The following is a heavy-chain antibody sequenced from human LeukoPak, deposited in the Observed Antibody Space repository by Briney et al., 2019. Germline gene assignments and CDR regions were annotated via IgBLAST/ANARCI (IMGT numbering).Heavy chain of an antibody. D-gene: IGHD3-10*01. CDR2: INPSGGST. CDR3: AKEYYYGSGSYYPD. Sequence: ASVKVSCKASGYTFTSYYMHWVRQAPGQGLEWMGIINPSGGSTSYAQKFQGRVTITRDTSISTAYMELSRLRSDDTAVYYCAKEYYYGSGSYYPDWGQGTLVTVSS. V-gene: IGHV1-46*01. CDR1: GYTFTSYY. J-gene: IGHJ4*02.